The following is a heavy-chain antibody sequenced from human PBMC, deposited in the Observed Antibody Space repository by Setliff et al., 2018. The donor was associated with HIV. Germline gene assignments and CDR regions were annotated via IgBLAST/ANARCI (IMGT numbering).Heavy chain of an antibody. CDR2: IYTSGST. CDR3: ARDKGDSSGSIDAFDI. J-gene: IGHJ3*02. D-gene: IGHD3-22*01. Sequence: KASETLSLTCTVSGGSISSGSYYWSWIRQPAGKGLEWIGRIYTSGSTNYNPSLQSRVTMSVDTSKNQFSLKLSSVTAADTAVYYCARDKGDSSGSIDAFDIWGQGTMVT. CDR1: GGSISSGSYY. V-gene: IGHV4-61*02.